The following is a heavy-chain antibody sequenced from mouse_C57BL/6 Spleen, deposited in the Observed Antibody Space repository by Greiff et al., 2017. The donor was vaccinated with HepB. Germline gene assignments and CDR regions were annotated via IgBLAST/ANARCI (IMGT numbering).Heavy chain of an antibody. CDR3: ARVEGNAMGY. V-gene: IGHV1-82*01. J-gene: IGHJ4*01. CDR1: GYAFSSSW. D-gene: IGHD3-3*01. Sequence: VKLMESGPELVKPGASVKISCKASGYAFSSSWMNWVKQRPGKGLEWIGRIYPGDGDTNYNGKFKGKATLTADKSSSTAYMQLSSLTSEDSAVYFCARVEGNAMGYWGQGTSVTVSS. CDR2: IYPGDGDT.